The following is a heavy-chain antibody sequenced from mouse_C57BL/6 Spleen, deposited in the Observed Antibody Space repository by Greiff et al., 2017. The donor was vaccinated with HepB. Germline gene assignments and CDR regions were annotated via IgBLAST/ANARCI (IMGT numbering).Heavy chain of an antibody. J-gene: IGHJ4*01. CDR1: GYSITSGYY. Sequence: DVKLQESGPGLVKPSQSLSLTCSVTGYSITSGYYWNWIRQFPGNKLEWMGYISYDGSNNYNPSLKNRISITLDTSKNQFFLKLNSVTTEDTATYYCARESESYYAMDYWGQGTSVTVSS. CDR2: ISYDGSN. V-gene: IGHV3-6*01. CDR3: ARESESYYAMDY.